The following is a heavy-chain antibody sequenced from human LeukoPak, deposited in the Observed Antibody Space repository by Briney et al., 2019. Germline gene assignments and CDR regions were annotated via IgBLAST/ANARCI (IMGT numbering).Heavy chain of an antibody. CDR2: ISSSSSYI. CDR3: ASPEDYGDPVFDY. J-gene: IGHJ4*02. CDR1: GFTLSSYS. D-gene: IGHD4-17*01. V-gene: IGHV3-21*01. Sequence: PGGSLRLSCAASGFTLSSYSMNWVRQAPGKGLEWVSSISSSSSYIYYADSVKGRFTISRDNAKNSLYLQMNSLRAEDTAVYYCASPEDYGDPVFDYWGQGTLVTVSS.